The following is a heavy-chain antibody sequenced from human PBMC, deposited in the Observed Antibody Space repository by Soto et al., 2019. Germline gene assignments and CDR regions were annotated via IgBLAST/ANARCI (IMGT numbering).Heavy chain of an antibody. CDR1: GGSISSYY. CDR2: IYYSGST. V-gene: IGHV4-59*08. J-gene: IGHJ6*02. D-gene: IGHD6-19*01. CDR3: ARCSSGWYSMDV. Sequence: SETLSLTCTVSGGSISSYYWSWIRQPPGKGLEWIGYIYYSGSTNYNPSLKSRVTISVDTSKNQFSLKLSSVTAADTAVYYCARCSSGWYSMDVWGQGTTVTVSS.